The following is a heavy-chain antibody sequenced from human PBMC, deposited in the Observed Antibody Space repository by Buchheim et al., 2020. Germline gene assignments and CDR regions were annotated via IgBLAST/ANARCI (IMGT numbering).Heavy chain of an antibody. CDR3: AKGIVVVVAANYYYYYGMDV. CDR1: GFTFSSYA. CDR2: ISGSGGST. Sequence: EVQLLESGGGLVQPGGSLRLSCAASGFTFSSYAMSWVRQAPGKGLEWVSAISGSGGSTYYADSVKGRFTISSDNSKNTLYLKMNRLRAEDTAVYYCAKGIVVVVAANYYYYYGMDVWGQGTT. J-gene: IGHJ6*02. V-gene: IGHV3-23*01. D-gene: IGHD2-15*01.